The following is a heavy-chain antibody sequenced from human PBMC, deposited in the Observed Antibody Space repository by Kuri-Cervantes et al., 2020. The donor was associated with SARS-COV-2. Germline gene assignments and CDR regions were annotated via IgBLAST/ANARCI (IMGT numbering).Heavy chain of an antibody. CDR1: GFTFSSYA. J-gene: IGHJ4*02. Sequence: LSLTCAASGFTFSSYAMHWVRQAPGKGLEWVAVISYDGSNKYYADSVKGRFTISRDNSKNTLYLQMNSLRAEDTAVYYCARVYDVDTSSKKAKQSHSILYDYWGQGTLVTVSS. CDR3: ARVYDVDTSSKKAKQSHSILYDY. D-gene: IGHD5-18*01. CDR2: ISYDGSNK. V-gene: IGHV3-30-3*01.